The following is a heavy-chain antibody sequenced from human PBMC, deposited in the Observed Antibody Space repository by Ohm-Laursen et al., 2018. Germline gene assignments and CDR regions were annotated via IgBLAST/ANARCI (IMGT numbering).Heavy chain of an antibody. J-gene: IGHJ6*02. CDR3: ARDTRYYGMDV. CDR1: GFTFSSYG. V-gene: IGHV3-7*01. CDR2: IKQDGSEK. Sequence: SLRLSCSASGFTFSSYGMHWVRQAPGKGLEWVANIKQDGSEKYYVDSVKGRFTISRDNAKNSLYLQMNSLRAEDTAVYYCARDTRYYGMDVWGQGTTVTVSS.